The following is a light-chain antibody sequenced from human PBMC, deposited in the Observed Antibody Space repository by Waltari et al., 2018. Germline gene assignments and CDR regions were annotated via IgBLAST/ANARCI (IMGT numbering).Light chain of an antibody. Sequence: DVVTTQSPDSLAVSLGERATINCKSSLSLLYTSNNKNYLAWYQQKPGQPPKILIYWASIRESGVPDRFSGSGSGTDFTLTISGLQAEDVASYFCLQYLHTPRTFGQGTKVEIK. CDR2: WAS. V-gene: IGKV4-1*01. J-gene: IGKJ1*01. CDR3: LQYLHTPRT. CDR1: LSLLYTSNNKNY.